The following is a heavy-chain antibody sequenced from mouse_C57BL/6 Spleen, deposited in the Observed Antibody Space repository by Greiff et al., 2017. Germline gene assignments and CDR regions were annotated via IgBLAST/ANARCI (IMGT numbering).Heavy chain of an antibody. Sequence: EVQLVESGGGLVKPGGSLKLSCAASGFTFSDYGMHWVRQAPEKGLEWVAYISSGSSTIYYADTVKGRFTISRDNAKNTLFLQMTSLRSEDTAMYYCARVTTVVAWYFDVWGTGTTVTVSS. CDR1: GFTFSDYG. J-gene: IGHJ1*03. CDR2: ISSGSSTI. D-gene: IGHD1-1*01. CDR3: ARVTTVVAWYFDV. V-gene: IGHV5-17*01.